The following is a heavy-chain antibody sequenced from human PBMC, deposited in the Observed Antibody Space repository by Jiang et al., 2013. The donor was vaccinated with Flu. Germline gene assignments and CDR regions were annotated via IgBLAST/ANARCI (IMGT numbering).Heavy chain of an antibody. CDR3: AKDAGSEIYYPFLAFYFDY. D-gene: IGHD3-10*01. CDR1: ASPSMPMA. J-gene: IGHJ4*02. CDR2: ISYDGSNE. V-gene: IGHV3-30*18. Sequence: QLVESGGDVVQSGKSLRLSCAALASPSMPMARTGSARLQAGGLEWVAGISYDGSNEYYAESVKGRFTISRDNSKNTVSLQLNSLRVEDTALYYCAKDAGSEIYYPFLAFYFDYWGRGTLVTVSS.